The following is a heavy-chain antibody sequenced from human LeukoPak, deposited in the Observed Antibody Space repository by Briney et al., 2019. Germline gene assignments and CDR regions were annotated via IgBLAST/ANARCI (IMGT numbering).Heavy chain of an antibody. CDR3: ARGGGMRSWYDFDY. Sequence: GGSLRLSCAASGFNFSNYWMSWVRQAPGKGLEFMANIKEAGSEKYYVDSVKGRFTISRDNDKNLVHLQMNSLRAEDTAVYYCARGGGMRSWYDFDYWGQGTLVTVSS. CDR2: IKEAGSEK. V-gene: IGHV3-7*04. CDR1: GFNFSNYW. D-gene: IGHD6-13*01. J-gene: IGHJ4*02.